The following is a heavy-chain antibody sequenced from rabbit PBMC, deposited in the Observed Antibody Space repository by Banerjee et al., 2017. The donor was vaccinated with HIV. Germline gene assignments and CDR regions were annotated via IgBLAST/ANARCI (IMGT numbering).Heavy chain of an antibody. CDR3: AKYGGGADYAFNL. Sequence: QEQLVESGGGLVTLGGSLKVTCKASGIDFSRSYWICWVRQAPGKGLEWIACISTGSGNTYYANWAKGRFTISKTWSTTVTLQMTSLTAADTATYFCAKYGGGADYAFNLWGPGTLVTVS. D-gene: IGHD2-1*01. V-gene: IGHV1S45*01. CDR2: ISTGSGNT. CDR1: GIDFSRSYW. J-gene: IGHJ4*01.